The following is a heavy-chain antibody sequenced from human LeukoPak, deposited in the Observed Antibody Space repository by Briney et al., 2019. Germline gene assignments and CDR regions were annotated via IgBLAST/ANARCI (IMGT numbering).Heavy chain of an antibody. Sequence: GGSLRLSCAVSGIALSNYGMSWVRQAPGKGLEWVAGISDSGGSTNYADSVKGRFTISRDNPKNTLYLQMNSLRAEDTAVYFCAKRGVVIRVILVGFHKEAYYFDSWGQGALVTVSS. CDR3: AKRGVVIRVILVGFHKEAYYFDS. CDR2: ISDSGGST. D-gene: IGHD3-22*01. CDR1: GIALSNYG. V-gene: IGHV3-23*01. J-gene: IGHJ4*02.